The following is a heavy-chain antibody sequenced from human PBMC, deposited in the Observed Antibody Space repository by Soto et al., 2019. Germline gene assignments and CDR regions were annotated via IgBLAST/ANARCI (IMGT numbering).Heavy chain of an antibody. CDR3: ATDGGSSGWWFADL. CDR1: GFTFSNYA. D-gene: IGHD6-19*01. V-gene: IGHV3-30-3*01. Sequence: QVQLVESGGGVVQPGRSLRLSCAASGFTFSNYAMHWVRQAPGKGLEWVAVISYDGNKKYFPDSVKGRFTISRDNSNNTLYLQINSLRLDDTAVYYCATDGGSSGWWFADLWGRGTLVTVSS. J-gene: IGHJ2*01. CDR2: ISYDGNKK.